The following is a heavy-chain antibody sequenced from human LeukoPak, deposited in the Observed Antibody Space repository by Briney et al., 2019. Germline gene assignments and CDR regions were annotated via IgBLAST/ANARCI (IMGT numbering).Heavy chain of an antibody. J-gene: IGHJ4*02. CDR1: GFTVSSNY. Sequence: GGSLRLSCAASGFTVSSNYMSWVRRAPGKGLEWVSVIYSGGSTYYADSVKGRFTISRDNSKNTLYLQMNSLRAEDTAVYYCARKTSGSYLDWGQGTLVTVSS. D-gene: IGHD3-10*01. CDR2: IYSGGST. CDR3: ARKTSGSYLD. V-gene: IGHV3-53*01.